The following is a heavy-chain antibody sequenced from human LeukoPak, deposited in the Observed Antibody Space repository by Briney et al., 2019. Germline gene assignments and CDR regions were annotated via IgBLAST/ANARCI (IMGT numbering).Heavy chain of an antibody. CDR3: TTHSGNDLRS. V-gene: IGHV3-15*01. Sequence: GGSLRLSCATSGLTFTSAWLTWVRQAPGKGLEWVGRIKSKSVGETTDYAAPVKGRFTISSDDSENTLYLQMNSLKTEDTAVYYCTTHSGNDLRSWGQGTLVTVSS. D-gene: IGHD5-12*01. CDR1: GLTFTSAW. CDR2: IKSKSVGETT. J-gene: IGHJ5*02.